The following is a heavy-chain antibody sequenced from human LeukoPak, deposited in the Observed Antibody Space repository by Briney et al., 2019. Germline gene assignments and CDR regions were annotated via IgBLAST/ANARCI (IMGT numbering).Heavy chain of an antibody. V-gene: IGHV3-21*01. Sequence: GGSLRLSXAASGFTFSSYSMNWVRQAPGKGLEWVSSISSSSSYIYYADSVKGRFTISRDNAKNSLYLQMNSLGAEDTAVYYCASLRITIFGVVIRPFDYWGQGTLVTVSS. CDR2: ISSSSSYI. CDR3: ASLRITIFGVVIRPFDY. CDR1: GFTFSSYS. D-gene: IGHD3-3*01. J-gene: IGHJ4*02.